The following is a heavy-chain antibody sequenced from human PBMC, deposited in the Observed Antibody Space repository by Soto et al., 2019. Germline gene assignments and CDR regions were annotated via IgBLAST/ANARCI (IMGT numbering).Heavy chain of an antibody. CDR3: ARKDSSGYSNWFDP. J-gene: IGHJ5*02. D-gene: IGHD3-22*01. CDR1: GYTFSRYW. Sequence: PGESLKISCKTSGYTFSRYWIAWVRQTPGRGLEWMGIIYPADSDTRYSPSFQGQVTISADKSTSAAYLHWNSLKASDSATYCCARKDSSGYSNWFDPWGQGTLVTSPQ. V-gene: IGHV5-51*01. CDR2: IYPADSDT.